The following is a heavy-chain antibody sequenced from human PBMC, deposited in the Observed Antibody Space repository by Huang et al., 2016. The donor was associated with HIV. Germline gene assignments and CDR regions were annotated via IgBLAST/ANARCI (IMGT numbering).Heavy chain of an antibody. CDR2: IKTDGSEK. CDR1: GFAFNSYW. D-gene: IGHD1-26*01. V-gene: IGHV3-7*01. Sequence: EVQLVESGGGLVQPGGSLSFSCAASGFAFNSYWMCWVRQAPGKGMEGVAGIKTDGSEKADVDSVKGRFTISRDNAKNSLYLQMNSLRAEDTAVYYCVRLLDHTGDYWGQGTLVTVSS. J-gene: IGHJ4*02. CDR3: VRLLDHTGDY.